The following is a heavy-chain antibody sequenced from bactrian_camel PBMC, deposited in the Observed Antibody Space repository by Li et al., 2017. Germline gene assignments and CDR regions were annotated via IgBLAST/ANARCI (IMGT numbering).Heavy chain of an antibody. CDR2: IDPDGNT. V-gene: IGHV3S53*01. CDR3: AAEIAIYRNGYYFCRTTEYPY. CDR1: EDTYKYC. Sequence: QLVESGGNSVQPGGSLRLVCAASEDTYKYCMGWFRQTPGKEREGVATIDPDGNTNYTDSVKGRFTISQDNAKKMLYLQMNSLKPEDTAMYYCAAEIAIYRNGYYFCRTTEYPYWGQGTQVTVS. J-gene: IGHJ4*01. D-gene: IGHD2*01.